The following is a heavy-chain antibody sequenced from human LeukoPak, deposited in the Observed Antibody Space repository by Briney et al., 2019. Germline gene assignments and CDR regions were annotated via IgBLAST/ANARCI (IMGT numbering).Heavy chain of an antibody. CDR2: FYYSGNT. Sequence: SEPLSLTCTLSGRPINRYYWSCMPKPPEKALEGIGYFYYSGNTNYNPPLKSRLTISVDPSKNQFSLKLTSVTAADTAVYYCGRLLPPSGSDSYYYYYMDVWGKGTTDTVSS. V-gene: IGHV4-59*08. CDR3: GRLLPPSGSDSYYYYYMDV. CDR1: GRPINRYY. D-gene: IGHD1-26*01. J-gene: IGHJ6*03.